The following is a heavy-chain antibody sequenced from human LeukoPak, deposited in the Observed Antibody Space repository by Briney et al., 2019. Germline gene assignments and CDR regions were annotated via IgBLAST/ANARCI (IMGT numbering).Heavy chain of an antibody. CDR1: GFIFSSYS. CDR2: ISYRGDTM. CDR3: ARRGNHGDYF. Sequence: GGSLRLSCAASGFIFSSYSMNWVRRAPGKGLEWVAFISYRGDTMYYADSVRGRFTISRDNAMSSLYLQMNSLRDDDTSVYYCARRGNHGDYFWGQGILVTVSS. V-gene: IGHV3-48*02. J-gene: IGHJ4*02. D-gene: IGHD4-17*01.